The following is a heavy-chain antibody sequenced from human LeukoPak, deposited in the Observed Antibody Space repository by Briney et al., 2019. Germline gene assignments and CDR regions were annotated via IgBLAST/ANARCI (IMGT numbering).Heavy chain of an antibody. CDR2: INPSGGST. Sequence: ASVKVSCKASGYTFTSYYMHWVRQAPGQGLEWMGLINPSGGSTSYTQKFLGRVTMTRDTSTSTVYMELSSLRSEDTAVYYCARDSEQRAHFDYWGQGTLVTVSS. D-gene: IGHD1-26*01. V-gene: IGHV1-46*01. J-gene: IGHJ4*02. CDR1: GYTFTSYY. CDR3: ARDSEQRAHFDY.